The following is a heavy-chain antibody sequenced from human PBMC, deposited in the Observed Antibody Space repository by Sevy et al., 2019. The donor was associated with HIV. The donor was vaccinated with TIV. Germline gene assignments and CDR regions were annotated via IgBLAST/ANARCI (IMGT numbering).Heavy chain of an antibody. CDR1: GFTLSDYY. J-gene: IGHJ6*02. CDR3: ARDHVKDGKGGDYYYHAMDV. CDR2: MSGSDDSGGDDTI. V-gene: IGHV3-11*01. D-gene: IGHD3-16*01. Sequence: GGSLRLSCTASGFTLSDYYISWIRQAPGKGLQWISHMSGSDDSGGDDTIYYADAVKGRFTISRDNAKNSLYLQMSSLRADDTAVYYCARDHVKDGKGGDYYYHAMDVWGRGTTVTVSS.